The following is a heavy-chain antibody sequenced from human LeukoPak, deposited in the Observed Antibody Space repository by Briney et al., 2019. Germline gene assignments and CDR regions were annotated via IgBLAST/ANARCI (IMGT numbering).Heavy chain of an antibody. J-gene: IGHJ3*01. V-gene: IGHV4-4*07. Sequence: NSSETLSLTCTVSGGSISTYYWSWIRQPAGKGLEWIGRIYTSGSTNYNPSLKSRVTMSVDTSKNQFSLKLSSVTAADTAVYYCARVAPRWELLTHLDYWGQGTMVTVSS. CDR3: ARVAPRWELLTHLDY. D-gene: IGHD1-26*01. CDR1: GGSISTYY. CDR2: IYTSGST.